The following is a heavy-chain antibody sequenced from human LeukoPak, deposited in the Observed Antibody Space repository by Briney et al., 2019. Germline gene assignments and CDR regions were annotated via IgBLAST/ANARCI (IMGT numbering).Heavy chain of an antibody. CDR1: GYNFTTYW. CDR2: IYPGDSDT. D-gene: IGHD1-26*01. J-gene: IGHJ4*02. V-gene: IGHV5-51*01. CDR3: AREGGSYPTFDY. Sequence: GESLKISCKGSGYNFTTYWIGWVRQLPGKGLEWMGIIYPGDSDTRYSPSFQGRVTISVDKSINTAYLQWSSLRASDTAMYYCAREGGSYPTFDYWGQGTLVTVSS.